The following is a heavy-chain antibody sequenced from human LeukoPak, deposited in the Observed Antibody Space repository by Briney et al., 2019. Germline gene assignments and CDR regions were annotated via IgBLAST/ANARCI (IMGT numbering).Heavy chain of an antibody. V-gene: IGHV3-23*01. Sequence: GGCLRLSCAASGFTFNNYAMSWVRQAPGKGLEWVAAVSGGGTGTYYADPVKGRFTISRDNSKTTLDLQMNSLRAEDTVVYYCATGGLTHCSAGGCYSMYDRPLDYWGQGTLVTVSS. CDR2: VSGGGTGT. CDR1: GFTFNNYA. CDR3: ATGGLTHCSAGGCYSMYDRPLDY. D-gene: IGHD2-15*01. J-gene: IGHJ4*02.